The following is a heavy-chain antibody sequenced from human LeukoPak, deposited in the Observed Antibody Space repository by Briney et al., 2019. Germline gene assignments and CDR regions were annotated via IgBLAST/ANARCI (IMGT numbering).Heavy chain of an antibody. V-gene: IGHV3-74*01. J-gene: IGHJ4*02. CDR3: VRDLGGRSGH. Sequence: GGSLRLSCAASGLIFSSNWMHWVRHAPGKGLVWVSRINEDGSTTNHADSVKGRFTISRDNAKNTLYMQMNSLRAEDTAVYYCVRDLGGRSGHWGQGTLVTVSS. D-gene: IGHD1-26*01. CDR1: GLIFSSNW. CDR2: INEDGSTT.